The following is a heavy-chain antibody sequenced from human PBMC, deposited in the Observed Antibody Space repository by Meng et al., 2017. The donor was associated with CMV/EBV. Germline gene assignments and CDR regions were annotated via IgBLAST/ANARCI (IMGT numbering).Heavy chain of an antibody. D-gene: IGHD2-2*01. J-gene: IGHJ6*02. CDR2: MNPNSGNT. V-gene: IGHV1-8*01. CDR1: GYTFTSYD. Sequence: ASVKVSCKASGYTFTSYDINWVRQATGQGLEWMGWMNPNSGNTGYAQKFQGRVTMTRNTSISTAYMELSSLRSEDTAVYYCARGRVSDCSSPSCYRGAHYYYYGMDVWGQGTTVTV. CDR3: ARGRVSDCSSPSCYRGAHYYYYGMDV.